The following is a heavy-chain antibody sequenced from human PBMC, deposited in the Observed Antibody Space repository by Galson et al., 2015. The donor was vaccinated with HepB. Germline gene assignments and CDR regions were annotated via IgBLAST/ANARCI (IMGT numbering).Heavy chain of an antibody. CDR2: INPNSGGT. Sequence: SVKVSCKASGYTFTGYYIHWVRQAPGQGLEWMGRINPNSGGTNYAQKFQGRVTMTRDTSTSTAYMELSSLRSDDTVVYYCARVVGGSLRYHYDYWGQGTLVTVSS. V-gene: IGHV1-2*05. D-gene: IGHD3-10*01. CDR1: GYTFTGYY. CDR3: ARVVGGSLRYHYDY. J-gene: IGHJ4*02.